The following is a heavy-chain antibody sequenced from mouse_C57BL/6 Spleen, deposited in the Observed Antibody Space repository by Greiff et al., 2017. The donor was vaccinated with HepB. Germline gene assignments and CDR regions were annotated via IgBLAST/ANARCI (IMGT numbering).Heavy chain of an antibody. J-gene: IGHJ4*01. CDR1: GYTFTSYW. CDR3: ARPCYDYDWFAY. D-gene: IGHD2-4*01. Sequence: QVQLQQPGAELVRPGTSVKLSCKASGYTFTSYWMHWVKQRPGQGLEWIGVIDPSDSYTNYNQKFKGKATLTVDTSSSTAYMQLSSLTSEDSAVYYCARPCYDYDWFAYWGQGTSVTVSS. V-gene: IGHV1-59*01. CDR2: IDPSDSYT.